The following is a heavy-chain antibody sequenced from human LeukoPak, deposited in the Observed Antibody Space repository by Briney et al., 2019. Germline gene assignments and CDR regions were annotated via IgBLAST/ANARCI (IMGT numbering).Heavy chain of an antibody. Sequence: GRSLILLCRASGFTCGDYAMHWVRQAPGEDLEWASLISWAGGSTYYADSVKGRFTISRDNSKSSLYLQMNSLRTEDTALYYCAKDPEDRTVTPGYWGQGTLVSVSS. CDR2: ISWAGGST. CDR1: GFTCGDYA. V-gene: IGHV3-43*02. J-gene: IGHJ4*02. CDR3: AKDPEDRTVTPGY. D-gene: IGHD4-17*01.